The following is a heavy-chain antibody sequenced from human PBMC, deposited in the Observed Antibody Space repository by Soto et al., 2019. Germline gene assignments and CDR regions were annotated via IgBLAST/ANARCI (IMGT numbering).Heavy chain of an antibody. D-gene: IGHD6-13*01. CDR3: ATGPEYSSRWFSN. V-gene: IGHV4-4*02. Sequence: QVHLQESGPGLVKPSGTLSLICAVSGGSISTTDWGSWVRQPPGKGLEWIGEVYHSGSFNYNPSLKSRLTISVDKSKNQFSLNLSSGTGADTAVYYCATGPEYSSRWFSNWGQGTLVTVSS. J-gene: IGHJ4*02. CDR1: GGSISTTDW. CDR2: VYHSGSF.